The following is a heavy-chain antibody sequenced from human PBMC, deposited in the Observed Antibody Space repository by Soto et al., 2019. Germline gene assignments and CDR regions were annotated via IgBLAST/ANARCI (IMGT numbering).Heavy chain of an antibody. D-gene: IGHD6-13*01. Sequence: GGSLRLSCAASGFTFSSYGMHWVRQAPGKGLEWVAVISYDGSNKYYADSVKGRFTISRDNSKNTLYLQMNSLRAEDTAVYYCAKVLLGSSSWYYFDYWGQGTLVTVS. CDR3: AKVLLGSSSWYYFDY. J-gene: IGHJ4*02. V-gene: IGHV3-30*18. CDR2: ISYDGSNK. CDR1: GFTFSSYG.